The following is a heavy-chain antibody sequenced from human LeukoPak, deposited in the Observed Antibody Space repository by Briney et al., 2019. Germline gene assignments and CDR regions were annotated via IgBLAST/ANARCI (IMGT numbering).Heavy chain of an antibody. J-gene: IGHJ5*02. CDR2: INHSGST. V-gene: IGHV4-39*07. Sequence: SETLSLTCTVSGGSISSGGYYWSWIRQPPGKGLVWIGEINHSGSTNYNPSLKSRVTISVDMSKNQFSLKLSSVTAADTAVYYCARGLVAAAGTGGWFDPWGQGTLVTVSS. CDR3: ARGLVAAAGTGGWFDP. CDR1: GGSISSGGYY. D-gene: IGHD6-13*01.